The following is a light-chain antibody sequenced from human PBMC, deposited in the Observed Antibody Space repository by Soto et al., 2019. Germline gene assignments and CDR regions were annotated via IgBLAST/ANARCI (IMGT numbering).Light chain of an antibody. Sequence: ILSTQSPPTLTVSPGESATLYCRASQSVSRKLVWYQQKPGQAPRLLIYGASTRATGIPERFSGSGSGTEFTLTISSLQSEDFAVYYCQQYTNWPKTFGQGTKVDIK. CDR1: QSVSRK. J-gene: IGKJ1*01. V-gene: IGKV3D-15*01. CDR2: GAS. CDR3: QQYTNWPKT.